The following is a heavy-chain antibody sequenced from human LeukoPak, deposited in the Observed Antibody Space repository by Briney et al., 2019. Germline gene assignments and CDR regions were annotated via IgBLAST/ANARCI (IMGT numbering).Heavy chain of an antibody. Sequence: SETLSLTCTVSGGSISSGSYYWSWIRQPAGKGLEWIGRIYTSGSTNYNPSLKSRVTISVDTSKNQFSLKLSSVTAADTAEYYCARAVLTPNNFDYWGQGTLVTVSS. V-gene: IGHV4-61*02. J-gene: IGHJ4*02. CDR3: ARAVLTPNNFDY. CDR2: IYTSGST. D-gene: IGHD4-23*01. CDR1: GGSISSGSYY.